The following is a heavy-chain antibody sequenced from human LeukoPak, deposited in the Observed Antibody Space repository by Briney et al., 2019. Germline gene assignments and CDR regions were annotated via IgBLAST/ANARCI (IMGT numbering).Heavy chain of an antibody. D-gene: IGHD1-14*01. CDR2: IYSGGST. Sequence: GGSLRLSCAASGFTVSSNYMSWVRQAPGKGLEWVSVIYSGGSTYYADSVKGRFTISRDNSKNTLYLQMNSLRAEDTAVYYCARKRRTLYYFDYRGQGTLVTVSS. J-gene: IGHJ4*02. CDR1: GFTVSSNY. CDR3: ARKRRTLYYFDY. V-gene: IGHV3-66*01.